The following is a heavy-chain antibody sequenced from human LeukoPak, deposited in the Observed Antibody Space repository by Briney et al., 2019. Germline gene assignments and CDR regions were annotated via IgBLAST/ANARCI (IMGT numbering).Heavy chain of an antibody. D-gene: IGHD3-3*01. V-gene: IGHV4-59*08. Sequence: PSETLSLTCTVSGGSISSYYWSWIRQPPGKGLEWIGYIYYSGSTNYNPSLKSRVTISVDTSKNQFSLKLSSVTAADTAVYYCARGFLESNYFDYWGQETLVTVSS. CDR1: GGSISSYY. J-gene: IGHJ4*02. CDR3: ARGFLESNYFDY. CDR2: IYYSGST.